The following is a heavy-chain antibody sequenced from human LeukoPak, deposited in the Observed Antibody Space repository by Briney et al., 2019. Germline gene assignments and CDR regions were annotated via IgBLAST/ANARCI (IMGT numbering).Heavy chain of an antibody. CDR3: AKDWNDVGSDAFHI. V-gene: IGHV3-23*01. CDR2: ISGSGGST. CDR1: GFTFSSYA. J-gene: IGHJ3*02. D-gene: IGHD1-1*01. Sequence: GGSLRLSCAASGFTFSSYAMSGARQAPGKGLEWVSGISGSGGSTYYADSVKGRFTISRDNSKNTLYLQMNSLRAEDTAIYFCAKDWNDVGSDAFHIWGQGTMVTVSS.